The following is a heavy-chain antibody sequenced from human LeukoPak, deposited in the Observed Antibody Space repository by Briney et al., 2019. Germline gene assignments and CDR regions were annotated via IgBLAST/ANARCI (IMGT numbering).Heavy chain of an antibody. CDR1: GGSFSGYY. Sequence: PSETLSLTCAVYGGSFSGYYWSWIRQPPGKGLEWIGEINHSGSTNYNPSLKSRVTISVDTSKNQFSLKLSSVTAADTAVYYCARDQLQSYGSGTIPYFYYYMDVWGKGTTVTISS. V-gene: IGHV4-34*01. D-gene: IGHD3-10*01. CDR2: INHSGST. J-gene: IGHJ6*03. CDR3: ARDQLQSYGSGTIPYFYYYMDV.